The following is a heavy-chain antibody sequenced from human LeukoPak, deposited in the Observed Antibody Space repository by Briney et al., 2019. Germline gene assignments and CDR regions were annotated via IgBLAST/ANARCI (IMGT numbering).Heavy chain of an antibody. J-gene: IGHJ6*03. Sequence: PSETLSLTCTVSGGSISSYYWSWIRQPPGKGLEWIGYIYYSGSTNYNPSLKSRVTISVDTSKNQFSLKLSSVTAADTAVYYCARAGYSSSWVNYYYYYYMDVWGKGTTVTVSS. CDR1: GGSISSYY. V-gene: IGHV4-59*01. D-gene: IGHD6-13*01. CDR2: IYYSGST. CDR3: ARAGYSSSWVNYYYYYYMDV.